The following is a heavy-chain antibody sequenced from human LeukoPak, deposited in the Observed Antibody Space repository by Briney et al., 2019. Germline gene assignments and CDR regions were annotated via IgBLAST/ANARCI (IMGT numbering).Heavy chain of an antibody. D-gene: IGHD3-22*01. J-gene: IGHJ4*02. Sequence: ASVKVSCKASGYPFNLYGITWVRQAPGQGLERLGWISPHTANTNYVQNLQDRVTLTTDTSTSTVYTQLRSLRSDDTAVYYCARVVYYDSSGYFDNWGQGTLVTVSS. V-gene: IGHV1-18*01. CDR1: GYPFNLYG. CDR2: ISPHTANT. CDR3: ARVVYYDSSGYFDN.